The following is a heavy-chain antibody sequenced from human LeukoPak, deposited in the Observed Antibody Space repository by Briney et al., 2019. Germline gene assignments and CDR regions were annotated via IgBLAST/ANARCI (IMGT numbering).Heavy chain of an antibody. CDR2: MNPNSGNT. D-gene: IGHD1-26*01. CDR3: ARGDSGSYMWFDP. Sequence: GSVKVSCKASGYTFTSYDINWVRQAPGQGPEWMGWMNPNSGNTGYAQKFQGRVTMTTNTSINTAYMELRSLRSDDTAVYYCARGDSGSYMWFDPWGQGTLVTVSS. V-gene: IGHV1-8*01. J-gene: IGHJ5*02. CDR1: GYTFTSYD.